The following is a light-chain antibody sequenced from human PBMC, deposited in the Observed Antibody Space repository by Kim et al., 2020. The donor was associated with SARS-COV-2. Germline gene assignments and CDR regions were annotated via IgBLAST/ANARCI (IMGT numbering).Light chain of an antibody. CDR3: RQCNSNPLT. CDR1: QGISRY. CDR2: TAS. V-gene: IGKV1-39*01. Sequence: DIQMTQSPSSLSASVGDRVTITCRASQGISRYLVWYQQKPGKAPNLLIYTASSLRSGVPSRFSGSGSGTDFTLTISSLQPEDFATYYCRQCNSNPLTFGRGTRLEIK. J-gene: IGKJ5*01.